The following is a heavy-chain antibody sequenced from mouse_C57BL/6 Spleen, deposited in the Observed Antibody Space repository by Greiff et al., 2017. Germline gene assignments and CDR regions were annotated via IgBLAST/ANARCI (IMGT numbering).Heavy chain of an antibody. CDR1: GYAFSSSW. CDR3: ARGMDDYDSHWYFDV. Sequence: QVQLQQSGPELVKPGASVKISCKASGYAFSSSWMNWVKQRPGKGLEWIGRIYPGDGDTNYNGKFKGKATLTADKSSSTAYMQLSSLTSEDSAVYFCARGMDDYDSHWYFDVWGTGATVTVSS. V-gene: IGHV1-82*01. D-gene: IGHD2-4*01. J-gene: IGHJ1*03. CDR2: IYPGDGDT.